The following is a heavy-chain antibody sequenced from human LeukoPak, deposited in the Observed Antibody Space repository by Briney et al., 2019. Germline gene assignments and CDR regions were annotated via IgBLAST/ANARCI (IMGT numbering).Heavy chain of an antibody. D-gene: IGHD3-22*01. CDR1: GGSFSTSSYY. J-gene: IGHJ5*02. CDR3: ARVLGGYYDSSGYPNWFDP. Sequence: PSETLSLTCTVSGGSFSTSSYYWGWIRQPPGKGLEWIGYIYYSGSTYYNPSLKSRVTISVDTSKNQFSLKLSSVTAADTAVYYCARVLGGYYDSSGYPNWFDPWGQGTLVTVSS. CDR2: IYYSGST. V-gene: IGHV4-30-4*08.